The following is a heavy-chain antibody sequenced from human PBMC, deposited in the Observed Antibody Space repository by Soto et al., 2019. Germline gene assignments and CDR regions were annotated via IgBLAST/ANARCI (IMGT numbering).Heavy chain of an antibody. CDR2: INPSGGST. CDR1: GYTFTSYY. Sequence: ASVKVSCKASGYTFTSYYMHWVRQAPGQGLEWMGIINPSGGSTSYAQKFQGRVTMTRDTSTSTVYVELSSLRSEDTAVYYCARSRGYYGSGSYYKVFDYWGQGTLVTVSS. V-gene: IGHV1-46*01. D-gene: IGHD3-10*01. J-gene: IGHJ4*02. CDR3: ARSRGYYGSGSYYKVFDY.